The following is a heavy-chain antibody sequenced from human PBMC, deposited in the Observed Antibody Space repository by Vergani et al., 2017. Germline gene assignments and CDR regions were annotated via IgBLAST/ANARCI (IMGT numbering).Heavy chain of an antibody. D-gene: IGHD2-15*01. CDR3: ARDCCSGGWPDSYGMDV. CDR1: GFTFSDFS. CDR2: VGSSGPYI. V-gene: IGHV3-21*06. J-gene: IGHJ6*02. Sequence: VQLVESGGGLVKPGGSLRLSCAASGFTFSDFSMSWVRQAPGKGLEWVAFVGSSGPYINYADSVKGRFIISRDNTNNSLFLQLRSLRPEDAAVYYCARDCCSGGWPDSYGMDVWGQGTTVTVSS.